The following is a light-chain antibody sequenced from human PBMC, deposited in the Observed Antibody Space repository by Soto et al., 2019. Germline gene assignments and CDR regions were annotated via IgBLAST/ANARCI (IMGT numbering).Light chain of an antibody. J-gene: IGLJ3*02. V-gene: IGLV1-44*01. CDR1: SSNIGSSP. Sequence: QAVVTQPPSASGTPGQRVTISCSGSSSNIGSSPVNWYQQLPGTAPKLLISGNNQRPSGVPDRFSGSKSGTSASLAISGLQSEDEADYYCASWDDSLNVWLFGGGTKVTVL. CDR2: GNN. CDR3: ASWDDSLNVWL.